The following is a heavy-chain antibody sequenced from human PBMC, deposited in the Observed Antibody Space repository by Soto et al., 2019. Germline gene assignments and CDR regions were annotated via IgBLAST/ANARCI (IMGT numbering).Heavy chain of an antibody. Sequence: ASVKVSCKASGYTFTSYAMHWVRQAPGQRLEWMGWINAGNGNTKYSQKFQGRVTITRDTSASTAYMELSSLRSEDTAVYYCARDRKVLRFLEWFLDYWGQGTLVTVSS. CDR3: ARDRKVLRFLEWFLDY. CDR1: GYTFTSYA. J-gene: IGHJ4*02. V-gene: IGHV1-3*01. CDR2: INAGNGNT. D-gene: IGHD3-3*01.